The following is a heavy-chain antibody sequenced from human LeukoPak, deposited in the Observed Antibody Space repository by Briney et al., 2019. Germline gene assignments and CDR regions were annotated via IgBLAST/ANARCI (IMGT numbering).Heavy chain of an antibody. V-gene: IGHV3-30-3*01. J-gene: IGHJ4*02. CDR1: GFTFTSYA. CDR3: ARDLGLGRGWYGGDY. CDR2: ISNDGSNK. D-gene: IGHD6-19*01. Sequence: GGSLRLSCAASGFTFTSYAMHWVRQAPGKGLEWVAIISNDGSNKYYADSVKGRFTISRDNSKSTVYLQVNSLRAEDTAVYYCARDLGLGRGWYGGDYWGQGTLVTVSS.